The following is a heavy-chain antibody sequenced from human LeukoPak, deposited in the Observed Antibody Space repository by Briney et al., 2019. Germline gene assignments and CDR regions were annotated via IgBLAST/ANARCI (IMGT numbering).Heavy chain of an antibody. D-gene: IGHD3-16*01. J-gene: IGHJ4*02. CDR3: ARGGGAASPLDY. CDR1: GFTFSSYA. V-gene: IGHV3-30-3*01. Sequence: PGGSLRLSCAASGFTFSSYAMHWVRQAPGKGLEWVAVISYDGSNKYYADSVKGRFTISRDNSKNTLYLQMNSLRAEDTAVYYCARGGGAASPLDYWGQGTLVTVSS. CDR2: ISYDGSNK.